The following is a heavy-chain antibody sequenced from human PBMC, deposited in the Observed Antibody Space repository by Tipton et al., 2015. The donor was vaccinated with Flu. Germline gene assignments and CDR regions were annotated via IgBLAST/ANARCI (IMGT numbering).Heavy chain of an antibody. D-gene: IGHD6-6*01. CDR1: GGSISTSGYY. CDR2: IYYTGST. V-gene: IGHV4-39*07. CDR3: ARDQGVAVRPDN. J-gene: IGHJ4*02. Sequence: TLSLTCTVSGGSISTSGYYWAWIRQPPGKGLEWIGTIYYTGSTYYNPSLKSRVTISVDTSNNQFSLKLSSVTAADTAVYYCARDQGVAVRPDNWGEGTLLTVSP.